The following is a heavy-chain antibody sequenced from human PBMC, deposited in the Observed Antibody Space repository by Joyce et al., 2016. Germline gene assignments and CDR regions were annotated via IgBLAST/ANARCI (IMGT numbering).Heavy chain of an antibody. D-gene: IGHD6-19*01. CDR3: ARDRKWLGDFDY. CDR1: GFTFSSYS. Sequence: ELQLVESRGGLVLPGGSLRLSCVASGFTFSSYSMNWVRQSPGKGLEWFSYISSSSTTIFYADSVKGRFIISRDNAKNSLFLQMNSLRAEDTAVYYCARDRKWLGDFDYWGQGTLVTVSS. J-gene: IGHJ4*02. V-gene: IGHV3-48*01. CDR2: ISSSSTTI.